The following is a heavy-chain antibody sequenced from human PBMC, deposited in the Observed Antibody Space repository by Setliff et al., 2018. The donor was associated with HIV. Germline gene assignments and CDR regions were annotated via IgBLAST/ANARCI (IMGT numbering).Heavy chain of an antibody. J-gene: IGHJ4*02. CDR2: IYTTGTT. CDR3: ARLGRAIDDGGSSLRLDF. Sequence: SETLSLTCIVSGGSISNDYWNWIRQPPGRGLEWIGYIYTTGTTNYNPSNYNPSLRSRVTIPMETSNTRFSLWLRSATAADTATYFCARLGRAIDDGGSSLRLDFWGQGMLVTVSS. D-gene: IGHD2-21*01. V-gene: IGHV4-4*09. CDR1: GGSISNDY.